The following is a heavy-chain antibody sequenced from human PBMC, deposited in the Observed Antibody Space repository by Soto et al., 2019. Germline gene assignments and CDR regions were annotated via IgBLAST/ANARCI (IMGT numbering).Heavy chain of an antibody. D-gene: IGHD1-26*01. CDR3: ARHKIEWELLYHFDY. J-gene: IGHJ4*02. Sequence: GGSLRLSCAASGFTFSSYAMHWVRQAPGKGLEWVAVISYDGSNKYYADSVKGRFTISRDNSKNTLYLQMNSLRAEDTAVYYCARHKIEWELLYHFDYWGQGTLVTVSS. CDR2: ISYDGSNK. V-gene: IGHV3-30-3*01. CDR1: GFTFSSYA.